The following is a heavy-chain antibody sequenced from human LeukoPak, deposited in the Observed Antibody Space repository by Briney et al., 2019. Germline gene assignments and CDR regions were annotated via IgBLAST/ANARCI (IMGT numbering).Heavy chain of an antibody. D-gene: IGHD3-3*01. CDR3: AKDTSSPIFGVAYYFGS. Sequence: SGGSLRLSCAASGFTFSSYGMHWVRQAPGKGLEWVAVIWYDGTNKYYADSVKGRFTISRDNSKNTLYLQLNSLRAEDTAVYYCAKDTSSPIFGVAYYFGSWGQGTLVTVSS. J-gene: IGHJ4*02. CDR2: IWYDGTNK. V-gene: IGHV3-33*06. CDR1: GFTFSSYG.